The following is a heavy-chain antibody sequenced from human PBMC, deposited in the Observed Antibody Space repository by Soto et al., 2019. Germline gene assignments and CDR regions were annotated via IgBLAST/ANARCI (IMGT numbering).Heavy chain of an antibody. V-gene: IGHV3-48*02. CDR3: ARDFWDY. Sequence: EVQLVESGGGLVQPGGSLRLSCAASGFTFPAYSMNWVRQAPGKGLEWVSYISSGSGSIYYADSVKGRFTISRDDAKNSLYLQMNGLRDEDTAVYYCARDFWDYWGQGTVVTVSS. CDR1: GFTFPAYS. J-gene: IGHJ4*02. CDR2: ISSGSGSI. D-gene: IGHD3-3*01.